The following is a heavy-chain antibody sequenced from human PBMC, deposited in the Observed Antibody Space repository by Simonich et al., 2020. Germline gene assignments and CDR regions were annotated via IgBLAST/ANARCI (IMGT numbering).Heavy chain of an antibody. D-gene: IGHD6-6*01. CDR3: ARDRAARYYYYYYMDV. J-gene: IGHJ6*03. CDR1: GYTFTGYY. Sequence: QVQLVQSGAEVKKPGASVKVSCKASGYTFTGYYMHWVRQAPGPGLEEKGWINPNCVSTNYAQKFQGRVTMTRDTSISTAYMEMSKLRSDDTAVYYCARDRAARYYYYYYMDVWGKGTTVTVSS. V-gene: IGHV1-2*02. CDR2: INPNCVST.